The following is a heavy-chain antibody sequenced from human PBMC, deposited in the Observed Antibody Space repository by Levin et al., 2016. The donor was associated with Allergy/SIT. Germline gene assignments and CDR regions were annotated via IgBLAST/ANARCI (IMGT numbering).Heavy chain of an antibody. J-gene: IGHJ4*02. CDR3: ARDPDCTEGVCFDY. V-gene: IGHV3-30*04. D-gene: IGHD2-8*01. CDR2: ISYDGSNK. Sequence: GESLKISCAASGFTFSSYAMHWVRQAPGKGLEWVAVISYDGSNKYYADSVKGRFTISRDNSKNTLYLQMNSLRAEDTAVYYCARDPDCTEGVCFDYWGQGILVTVSS. CDR1: GFTFSSYA.